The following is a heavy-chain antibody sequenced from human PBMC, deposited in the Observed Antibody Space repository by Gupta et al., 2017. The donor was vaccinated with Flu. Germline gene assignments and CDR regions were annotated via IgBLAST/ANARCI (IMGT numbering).Heavy chain of an antibody. J-gene: IGHJ4*02. CDR1: GFTFRNDA. CDR2: ISSSSSYI. D-gene: IGHD2-15*01. V-gene: IGHV3-21*02. Sequence: EVQLVESGGGPGKPGGSLRLPCAATGFTFRNDADHWVRQAAGKGLEWVSSISSSSSYIYYADSVKGRFTISRDNAKNSLYLQMNSLRVDDTAVYYCARAWDCSGGSCYLDYWGQGTLVTVSS. CDR3: ARAWDCSGGSCYLDY.